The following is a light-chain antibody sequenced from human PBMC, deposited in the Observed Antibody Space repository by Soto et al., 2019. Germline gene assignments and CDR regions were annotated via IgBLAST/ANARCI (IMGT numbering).Light chain of an antibody. CDR2: GAT. Sequence: EIVLTQSPGTLSLSPGERATLSCRASQSVSSSYLAWYQQRPGQAPRLLIHGATIRATGIPDRFSGSGSGTDFTLTISSLQSEDFAVYYCQQYNNWPWTFGQGTKVEIK. V-gene: IGKV3-20*01. J-gene: IGKJ1*01. CDR1: QSVSSSY. CDR3: QQYNNWPWT.